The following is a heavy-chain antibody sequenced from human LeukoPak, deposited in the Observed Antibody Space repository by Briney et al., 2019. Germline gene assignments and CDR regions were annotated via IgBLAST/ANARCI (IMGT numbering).Heavy chain of an antibody. J-gene: IGHJ4*02. V-gene: IGHV4-4*07. CDR2: IYSSGSN. D-gene: IGHD6-19*01. Sequence: PSETLSLTCSVSGGSISSYSWSWIRQPAGEALEWIGRIYSSGSNSYSPSLKGRVAMSADTSKNQFSLMLSSVTAADTAVYYCARDSSAWSFDYWGQGALVTVSS. CDR3: ARDSSAWSFDY. CDR1: GGSISSYS.